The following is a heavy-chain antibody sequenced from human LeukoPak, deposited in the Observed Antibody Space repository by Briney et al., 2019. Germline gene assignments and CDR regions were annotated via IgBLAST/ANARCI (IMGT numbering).Heavy chain of an antibody. V-gene: IGHV4-4*07. Sequence: SEALSLTCTVSGGSISPYSWSWIRQPAGKRLEWIGRIYSNGSPNYNPSLKSRVTISVDRSKNQFSLKLSSVTAADTAVYYCARWSGYSDAFDIWGQGTMVTVSS. CDR1: GGSISPYS. D-gene: IGHD3-3*01. CDR2: IYSNGSP. CDR3: ARWSGYSDAFDI. J-gene: IGHJ3*02.